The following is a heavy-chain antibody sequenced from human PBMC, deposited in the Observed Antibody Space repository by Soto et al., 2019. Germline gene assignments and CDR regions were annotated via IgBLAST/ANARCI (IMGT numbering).Heavy chain of an antibody. V-gene: IGHV3-23*01. CDR2: IGESGTPT. Sequence: EVQLLESGGGLVQPGGSLRLSCAASVFTFSSYAMKWGRQAPGKGLEWVSLIGESGTPTYYADSVKGRFTSSRDNSGNTLFLEMYSLRAEDTAVYYCAIYIPGVRYYGMDVWGQGTTVTVSS. CDR3: AIYIPGVRYYGMDV. J-gene: IGHJ6*02. D-gene: IGHD2-2*01. CDR1: VFTFSSYA.